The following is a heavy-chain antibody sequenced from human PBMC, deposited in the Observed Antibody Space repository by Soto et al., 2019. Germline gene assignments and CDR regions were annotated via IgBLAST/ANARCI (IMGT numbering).Heavy chain of an antibody. CDR2: IYNSGST. CDR1: GASVSSYY. CDR3: ARRICSSLTCLLSPPGNWLDP. D-gene: IGHD2-2*01. V-gene: IGHV4-59*08. Sequence: SETLSLTCTVSGASVSSYYWHWIRQPPGKGLEWIASIYNSGSTHYNPSLMSRVTISIDTSKNQFFLQLSSVTAAGTALYYCARRICSSLTCLLSPPGNWLDPWGQGALVTVSS. J-gene: IGHJ5*02.